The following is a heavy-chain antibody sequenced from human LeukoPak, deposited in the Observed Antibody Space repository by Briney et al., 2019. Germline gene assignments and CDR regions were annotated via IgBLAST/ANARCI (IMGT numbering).Heavy chain of an antibody. CDR1: GGTFSSYA. Sequence: SVKVSCKASGGTFSSYAISWVRQAPGQGLEWMGGIMPIFGTANYAQKFQGRVTITADKSTSTAYMELSSLRSEDTAVYYCATGGIAAAGLGYWGGIFDYWGQGTLVTVSS. D-gene: IGHD6-13*01. V-gene: IGHV1-69*06. CDR2: IMPIFGTA. J-gene: IGHJ4*02. CDR3: ATGGIAAAGLGYWGGIFDY.